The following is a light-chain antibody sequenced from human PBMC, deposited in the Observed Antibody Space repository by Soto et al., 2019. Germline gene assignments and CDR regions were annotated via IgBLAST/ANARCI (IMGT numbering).Light chain of an antibody. CDR3: QQYDSFHMYT. Sequence: DIQMTQSPSSLSASVGDRVTITCQASQDIADYLNWYQLKPGKAPKLLIYDASNLEAGVPSRFTGAGSGTDFSFTSSSLQPEDVATYFCQQYDSFHMYTVGQGTKVEI. J-gene: IGKJ2*01. CDR2: DAS. V-gene: IGKV1-33*01. CDR1: QDIADY.